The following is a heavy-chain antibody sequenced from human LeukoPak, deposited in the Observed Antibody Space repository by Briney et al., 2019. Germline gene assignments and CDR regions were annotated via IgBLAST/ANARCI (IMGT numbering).Heavy chain of an antibody. Sequence: PGGSPRLSCAASGFTFSSNAMSWVRQAPGKGLEWVSAVSGSGGSTYYADSVKGRFTISRDNSKNTLYLQMNTLRAEDTAVYYCAKGVWNSLDPWGQGTLVTVSS. CDR2: VSGSGGST. J-gene: IGHJ5*02. CDR3: AKGVWNSLDP. D-gene: IGHD6-6*01. CDR1: GFTFSSNA. V-gene: IGHV3-23*01.